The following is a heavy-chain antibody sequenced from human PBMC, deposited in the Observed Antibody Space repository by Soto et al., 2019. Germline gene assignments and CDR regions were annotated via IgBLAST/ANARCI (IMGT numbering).Heavy chain of an antibody. D-gene: IGHD3-10*01. CDR2: IHYTGRT. CDR1: GVSISSYY. Sequence: QVQLQESGPGLVKPSETLSLTCTVSGVSISSYYWTWIRQPLGKELEWIGYIHYTGRTNKNPSLKSRVTMSVDTSKNQFSLKLTSVTAADTAVYYCAKDLAIGGFFDPWGQGTLVTVSS. V-gene: IGHV4-59*01. CDR3: AKDLAIGGFFDP. J-gene: IGHJ5*02.